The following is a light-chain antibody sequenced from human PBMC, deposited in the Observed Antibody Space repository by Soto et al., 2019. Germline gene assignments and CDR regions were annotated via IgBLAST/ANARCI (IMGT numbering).Light chain of an antibody. CDR3: AAWDDSLSGVV. Sequence: QAVVTQPPSASGTPGQRVSISCSGSSSNIGRNSVNWYQRFPGTAPKLLIYNHNQRPSGVPDRFSGSKFGTSVSLVISGLQSKDEADYYCAAWDDSLSGVVFGGGTQLTVL. CDR1: SSNIGRNS. V-gene: IGLV1-44*01. J-gene: IGLJ3*02. CDR2: NHN.